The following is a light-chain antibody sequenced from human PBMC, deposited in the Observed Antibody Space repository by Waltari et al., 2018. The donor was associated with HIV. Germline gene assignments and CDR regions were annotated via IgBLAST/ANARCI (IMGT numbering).Light chain of an antibody. CDR2: EVS. CDR3: GSYVSTDARLI. CDR1: SSDVGGFNY. J-gene: IGLJ2*01. V-gene: IGLV2-14*01. Sequence: QSALTQPAPVSGSPGQSITTSCTGTSSDVGGFNYLPWYQNHPAQAPKLIIYEVSNRPSGVSNRFSGSKSGNTASLTISGLQAEDEADYFCGSYVSTDARLIFGGGTKLTVL.